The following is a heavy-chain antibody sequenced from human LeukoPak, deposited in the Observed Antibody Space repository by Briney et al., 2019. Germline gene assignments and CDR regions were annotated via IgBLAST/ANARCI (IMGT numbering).Heavy chain of an antibody. Sequence: SETLSLTCSVSGDSIISYYWTWIRQPPGKGVEWIGHVYCSGRTNYNPTLESRVTISVDTSKNQFSLNLTSVTAADTAVYYCARQCSRSSYFDYWGQGTLVTVSS. V-gene: IGHV4-59*08. J-gene: IGHJ4*02. D-gene: IGHD6-6*01. CDR3: ARQCSRSSYFDY. CDR2: VYCSGRT. CDR1: GDSIISYY.